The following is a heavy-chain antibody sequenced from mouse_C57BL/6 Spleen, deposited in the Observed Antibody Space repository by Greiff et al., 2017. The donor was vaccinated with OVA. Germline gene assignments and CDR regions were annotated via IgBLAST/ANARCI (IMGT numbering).Heavy chain of an antibody. J-gene: IGHJ2*01. CDR3: ARRGQLRLQRGGFDY. CDR1: GYTFTDYN. D-gene: IGHD3-2*02. Sequence: EVQLQQSGPELVKPGASVKIPCKASGYTFTDYNMDWVKQSHGKSLEWIGDINPNTGGTIYNQKFKGKATLTVDKSSSTAYMELRSLTSEDTAVYYCARRGQLRLQRGGFDYWGQGTTLTVSS. V-gene: IGHV1-18*01. CDR2: INPNTGGT.